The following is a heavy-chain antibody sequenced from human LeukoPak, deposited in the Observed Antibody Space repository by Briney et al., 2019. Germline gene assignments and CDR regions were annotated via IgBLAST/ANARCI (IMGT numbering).Heavy chain of an antibody. CDR1: GGSVTSTNW. CDR2: VHLDGRT. J-gene: IGHJ4*02. Sequence: SETLSLTCAVSGGSVTSTNWWTWVRQPLGKGLEWIGEVHLDGRTNYNPSLTGRLTMSVDLYENHISLKLTSVTAAGTAVYYCAREGGFYRPLDYSGQGTLVTVSS. CDR3: AREGGFYRPLDY. D-gene: IGHD3-3*01. V-gene: IGHV4-4*02.